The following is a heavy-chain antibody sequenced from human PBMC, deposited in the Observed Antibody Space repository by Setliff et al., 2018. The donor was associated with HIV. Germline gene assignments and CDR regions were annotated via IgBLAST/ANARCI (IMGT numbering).Heavy chain of an antibody. V-gene: IGHV4-61*02. CDR3: VREGGRITMVRGVPSGGLDV. Sequence: SETLSLTCTVSGGSISSGTYYWSWIRQPADKGLEWIGRIYASGSTNYNPSLRSRVAISVDTSKNHFSLNLSSVAAADTAVYYCVREGGRITMVRGVPSGGLDVWGQGTTVTVSS. J-gene: IGHJ6*02. CDR2: IYASGST. D-gene: IGHD3-10*01. CDR1: GGSISSGTYY.